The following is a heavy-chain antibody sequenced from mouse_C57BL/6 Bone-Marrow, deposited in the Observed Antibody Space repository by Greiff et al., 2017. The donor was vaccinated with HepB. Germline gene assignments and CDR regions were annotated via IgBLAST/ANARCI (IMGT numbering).Heavy chain of an antibody. D-gene: IGHD2-5*01. J-gene: IGHJ4*01. CDR2: INSDGGST. CDR3: PVPSYYSNHYYAMDY. CDR1: EYEFPSHD. V-gene: IGHV5-2*01. Sequence: VKLMESGGGLVQPGESLKLSCESNEYEFPSHDMSWVRKTPEKRLELVAAINSDGGSTYYPDTMERRFIISRDNTKKTLYLQMSSLRSEDTALYYWPVPSYYSNHYYAMDYWGQGTSVTVSS.